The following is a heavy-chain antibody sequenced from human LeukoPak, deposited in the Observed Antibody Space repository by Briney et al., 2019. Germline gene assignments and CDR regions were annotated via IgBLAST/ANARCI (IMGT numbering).Heavy chain of an antibody. V-gene: IGHV3-74*01. CDR1: GFTFSSYC. J-gene: IGHJ4*02. CDR2: INSDGSSP. D-gene: IGHD4/OR15-4a*01. CDR3: ERDDYGGSSRALDY. Sequence: GGSLRLSCAASGFTFSSYCMHGVRHAPGKGLVWVSRINSDGSSPSYADSVKGRFTISRDNAKNTLYLQMNSLRTEDTDVYYCERDDYGGSSRALDYWGQGTLVTVSS.